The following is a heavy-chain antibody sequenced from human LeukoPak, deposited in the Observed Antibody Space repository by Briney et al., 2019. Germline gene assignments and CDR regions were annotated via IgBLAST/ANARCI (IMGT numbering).Heavy chain of an antibody. J-gene: IGHJ6*04. V-gene: IGHV3-48*03. CDR1: GFTFSSYA. CDR2: ISSSGSTI. Sequence: SGGSLRLSCAASGFTFSSYAMSWVRQAPHKGLEWVSGISSSGSTIYYADSVKGRFTISRDNAKNSLYLQMNSLRAEDTAVYYCAELGITMIGGVWGKGTTVTISS. CDR3: AELGITMIGGV. D-gene: IGHD3-10*02.